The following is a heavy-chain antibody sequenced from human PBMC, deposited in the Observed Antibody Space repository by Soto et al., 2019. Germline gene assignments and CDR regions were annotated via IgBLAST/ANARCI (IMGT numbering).Heavy chain of an antibody. Sequence: SETLSLTCTVSGGSISSSSYYWGWVRQPPGKGLEWIGSIYYSGSTYYNPSLKSRLTISVDTSKNQFSLKLSSVTAADTAVYYCARGIARGTYDYWGQGTLVTVSS. CDR3: ARGIARGTYDY. CDR1: GGSISSSSYY. J-gene: IGHJ4*02. D-gene: IGHD6-13*01. V-gene: IGHV4-39*01. CDR2: IYYSGST.